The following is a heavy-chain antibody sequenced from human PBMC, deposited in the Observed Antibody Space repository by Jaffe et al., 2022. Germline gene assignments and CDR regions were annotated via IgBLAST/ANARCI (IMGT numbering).Heavy chain of an antibody. CDR2: INAGNGNT. D-gene: IGHD4-17*01. J-gene: IGHJ6*03. Sequence: QVQLVQSGAEVKKPGASVKVSCKASGYTFTSYAMHWVRQAPGQRLEWMGWINAGNGNTKYSQKFQGRVTITRDTSASTAYMELSSLRSEDTAVYYCARDGAPLRYYYYMDVWGKGTTVTVSS. CDR3: ARDGAPLRYYYYMDV. CDR1: GYTFTSYA. V-gene: IGHV1-3*01.